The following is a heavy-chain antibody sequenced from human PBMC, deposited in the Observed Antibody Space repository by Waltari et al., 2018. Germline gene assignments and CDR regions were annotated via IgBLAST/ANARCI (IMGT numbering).Heavy chain of an antibody. CDR3: ARRSGTYTYYYYYYYMDV. D-gene: IGHD1-1*01. V-gene: IGHV1-18*01. Sequence: QVQLVQSGAEVKKPGASVKVSCKASGYTFTSYGISWVRQAPGHGLEWMGWISAYNGNTNYAQKLQGRVTMTTDTSTSTAYMELRSLRSDDTAVYYCARRSGTYTYYYYYYYMDVWGKGTTVTVSS. CDR2: ISAYNGNT. CDR1: GYTFTSYG. J-gene: IGHJ6*03.